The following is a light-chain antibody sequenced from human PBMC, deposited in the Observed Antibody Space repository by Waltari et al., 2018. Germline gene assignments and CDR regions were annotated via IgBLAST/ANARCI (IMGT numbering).Light chain of an antibody. J-gene: IGLJ3*02. CDR2: EVT. CDR1: SLDFGHYNF. Sequence: SALTQPPSASGSPGQSVTISCTGTSLDFGHYNFVSWYQQHPGKAPKVIIYEVTKRSSGVPDRFSGSKSGNTASLTVSGLQAEDEADYYCSSFAGRWVFGGGTKLTVL. V-gene: IGLV2-8*01. CDR3: SSFAGRWV.